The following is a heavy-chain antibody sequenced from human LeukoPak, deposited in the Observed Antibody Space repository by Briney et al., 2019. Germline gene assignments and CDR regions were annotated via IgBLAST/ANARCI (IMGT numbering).Heavy chain of an antibody. CDR1: GGSISRSNW. J-gene: IGHJ4*02. Sequence: SETLSLTCAVSGGSISRSNWWSWVRQPPGRGLEWIGEVYHSGSTNYNPSLKSRVNISVDKSKNQFSLKLSSVTAADTAVYYCARALTTVTQYYFDYWGQGTLVTVSS. CDR2: VYHSGST. CDR3: ARALTTVTQYYFDY. D-gene: IGHD4-17*01. V-gene: IGHV4-4*02.